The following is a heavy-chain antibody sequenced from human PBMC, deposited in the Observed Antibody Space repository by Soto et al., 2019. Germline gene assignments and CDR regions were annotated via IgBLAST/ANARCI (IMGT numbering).Heavy chain of an antibody. Sequence: RLSCAASGFTFDDYGMSLVRQAPGKGLEWVSGINWNGGSTGYADSVKGRFTISRDNAKNSLYLQMNSLRAEDTALYHCARDDYGDYAPAAFDIWGQGTMVTVSS. D-gene: IGHD4-17*01. V-gene: IGHV3-20*01. CDR1: GFTFDDYG. J-gene: IGHJ3*02. CDR3: ARDDYGDYAPAAFDI. CDR2: INWNGGST.